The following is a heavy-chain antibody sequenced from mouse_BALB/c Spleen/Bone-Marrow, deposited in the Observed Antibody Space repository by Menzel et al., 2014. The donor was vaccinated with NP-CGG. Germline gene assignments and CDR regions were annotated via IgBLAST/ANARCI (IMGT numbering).Heavy chain of an antibody. CDR2: INPSTGYT. CDR1: GYTFTSYW. J-gene: IGHJ2*01. V-gene: IGHV1-7*01. CDR3: ARGVGRAFDY. D-gene: IGHD4-1*01. Sequence: QVQLKDSGAELAKPGASVKMSCKASGYTFTSYWMHWVKQRPGQGLEWIGYINPSTGYTEYNQKFKDKATLTADKSSSTAYMQLSSLTSEDSAVYYCARGVGRAFDYWGQGTTLTVSS.